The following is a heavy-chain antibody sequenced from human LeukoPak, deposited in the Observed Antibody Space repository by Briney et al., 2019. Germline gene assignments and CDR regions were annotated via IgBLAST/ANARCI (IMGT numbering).Heavy chain of an antibody. CDR1: GFTFSSYW. CDR3: VGEGYSSGWHNDY. V-gene: IGHV3-7*01. Sequence: GGSLRLSCAASGFTFSSYWMSWVRQAPGKGLEWVANIKQDGSEKYYVDSVKGRFTISRDNAKNSLYLQMNSLRAEDTAVYYCVGEGYSSGWHNDYWGQGTLVTVSS. D-gene: IGHD6-19*01. CDR2: IKQDGSEK. J-gene: IGHJ4*02.